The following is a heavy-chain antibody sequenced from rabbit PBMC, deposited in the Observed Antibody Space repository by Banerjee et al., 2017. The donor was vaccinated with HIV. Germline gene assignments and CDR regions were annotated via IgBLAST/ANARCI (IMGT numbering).Heavy chain of an antibody. CDR3: AWVYARSNDYCGDFNL. Sequence: QEQLEESGGGLVTPGGSLKLTCKASGFSLSSSYYMCWVRQAPGKGLEWIGCIYTDSGGTSGCASWAKGRVTISITSSTAVTLQVTILTATDTAAYFCAWVYARSNDYCGDFNLWGPGTLVTVS. D-gene: IGHD1-1*01. CDR2: IYTDSGGTS. J-gene: IGHJ4*01. V-gene: IGHV1S45*01. CDR1: GFSLSSSYY.